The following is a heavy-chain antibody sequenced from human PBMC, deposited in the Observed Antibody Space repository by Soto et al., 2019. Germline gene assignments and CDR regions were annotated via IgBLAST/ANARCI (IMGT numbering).Heavy chain of an antibody. CDR2: IYYSGST. Sequence: ASETLSLTCTVSGGSISSYYWSWIRQPPGKGLEWIGYIYYSGSTNYNPSLKSRVTISVDTSKNQFSLKLSSVTAADTAVYYCARLFYDSSGYQDYWGQGTLVTVSS. V-gene: IGHV4-59*08. CDR1: GGSISSYY. D-gene: IGHD3-22*01. CDR3: ARLFYDSSGYQDY. J-gene: IGHJ4*02.